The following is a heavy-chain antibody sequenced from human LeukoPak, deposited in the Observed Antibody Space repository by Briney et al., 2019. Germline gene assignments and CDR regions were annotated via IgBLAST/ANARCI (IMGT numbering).Heavy chain of an antibody. V-gene: IGHV3-30-3*01. CDR1: GFTFSSYA. CDR3: ARELELRLGVEVYYYYGMDV. D-gene: IGHD1-7*01. CDR2: ISYDGSNK. Sequence: PGRSLRLSCAASGFTFSSYAMHWVRQAPGKGLEWVAVISYDGSNKYYADSVKGRFTISRDNSKNTLYLQMNSLRAEDTAVYYCARELELRLGVEVYYYYGMDVWGQGTTATVSS. J-gene: IGHJ6*02.